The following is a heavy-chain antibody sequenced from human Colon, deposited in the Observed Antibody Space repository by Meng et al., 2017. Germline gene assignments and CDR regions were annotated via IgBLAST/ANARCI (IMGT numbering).Heavy chain of an antibody. V-gene: IGHV1-2*06. J-gene: IGHJ5*02. CDR2: INADSGGT. D-gene: IGHD1-26*01. CDR3: ARGPNSGSFGP. Sequence: VWAGAEMRKTGALVKVSCKASGYSLSGYYMHWVRQVPGQGLEWLGRINADSGGTNYAEKFQGRVTLTRDTSINTAYMEVTSLRSDDTAVYYCARGPNSGSFGPWGQGTLVTVSS. CDR1: GYSLSGYY.